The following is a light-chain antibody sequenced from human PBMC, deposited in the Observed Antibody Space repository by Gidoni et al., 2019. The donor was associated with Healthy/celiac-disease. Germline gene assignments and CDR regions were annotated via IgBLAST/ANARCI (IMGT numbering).Light chain of an antibody. CDR1: QSLLHSNGYNY. CDR2: LGS. V-gene: IGKV2-28*01. Sequence: IVMPQSPLSLPATPGEPASISCTSSQSLLHSNGYNYLDWYLQKPGQSPQLLIYLGSNRAAGVPDRFSGSGSGTDFTLKISRVEAEDVGVYYCMQALQTPWTFGQGTKVEIK. J-gene: IGKJ1*01. CDR3: MQALQTPWT.